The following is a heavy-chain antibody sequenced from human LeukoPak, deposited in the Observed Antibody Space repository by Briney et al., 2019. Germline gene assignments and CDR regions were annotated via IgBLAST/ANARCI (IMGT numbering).Heavy chain of an antibody. CDR2: LYGGGDT. CDR1: GLTVSTIS. V-gene: IGHV3-53*01. CDR3: ARDYDGFES. Sequence: PGGSLRLSCAVSGLTVSTISMSWVRQAPGQGLEWVSLLYGGGDTFYADSVRGRFTISRDNSKNTLYLQMNSLRAGDTAVYYCARDYDGFESWGQGTLVTVSS. D-gene: IGHD3-22*01. J-gene: IGHJ4*02.